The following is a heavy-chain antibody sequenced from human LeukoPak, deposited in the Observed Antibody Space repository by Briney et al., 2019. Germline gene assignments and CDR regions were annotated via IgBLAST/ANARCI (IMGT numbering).Heavy chain of an antibody. CDR1: GYTFTSNY. CDR2: ISAYNGNT. CDR3: ARQSLTVTKDYFDY. D-gene: IGHD4-17*01. J-gene: IGHJ4*02. Sequence: ASVKVSCKASGYTFTSNYLHWVRQAPGQGLEWMGWISAYNGNTNYAQKLQGRVTMTTDTSTSTAYMELRSLRSDDTAVYYCARQSLTVTKDYFDYWGQGTLVTVSS. V-gene: IGHV1-18*04.